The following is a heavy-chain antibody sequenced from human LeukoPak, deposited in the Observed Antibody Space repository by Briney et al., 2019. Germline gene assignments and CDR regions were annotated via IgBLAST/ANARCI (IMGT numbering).Heavy chain of an antibody. J-gene: IGHJ6*04. CDR1: GFTFSSYW. Sequence: GGSLRLSCAASGFTFSSYWMSWVRQAPGKGLEWVANIKQDGSEKYYVDSVKGRFTISRDNAKNSLYLQMNSLRAEDTAVCYCAREIYYDSSGYSVWGKGATVTVSS. D-gene: IGHD3-22*01. CDR3: AREIYYDSSGYSV. CDR2: IKQDGSEK. V-gene: IGHV3-7*01.